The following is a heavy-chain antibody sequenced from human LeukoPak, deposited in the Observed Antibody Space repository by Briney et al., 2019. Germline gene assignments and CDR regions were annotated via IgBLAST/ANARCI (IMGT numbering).Heavy chain of an antibody. D-gene: IGHD2-15*01. CDR2: IKQDGSEK. J-gene: IGHJ3*02. CDR1: GFTFSNYW. CDR3: ARHRSGGSQDDAFDI. Sequence: PGGSLRLSCGASGFTFSNYWMTWVRQAPGKGLEWVADIKQDGSEKYYVDSVKGRFTISRQNAKNSLFLQMNSLRAEDTAVYYCARHRSGGSQDDAFDIWGQGTMVTVSS. V-gene: IGHV3-7*01.